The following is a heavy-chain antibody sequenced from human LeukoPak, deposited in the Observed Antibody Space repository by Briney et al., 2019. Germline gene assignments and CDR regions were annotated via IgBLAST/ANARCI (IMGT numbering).Heavy chain of an antibody. CDR1: GFTFSDFY. Sequence: PGGSLRLSCAASGFTFSDFYMSWIRQAPGKGLEWVSYISSSGSTIYYADSVKGRFTISRDNAKNSLYLQMNSLRAEDTAVYYCARDQGKYSSGWYGYDAFDIWGQGTMVTVSS. D-gene: IGHD6-13*01. CDR2: ISSSGSTI. V-gene: IGHV3-11*04. J-gene: IGHJ3*02. CDR3: ARDQGKYSSGWYGYDAFDI.